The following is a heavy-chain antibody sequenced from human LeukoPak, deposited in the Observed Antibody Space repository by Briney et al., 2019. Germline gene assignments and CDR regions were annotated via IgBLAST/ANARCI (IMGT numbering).Heavy chain of an antibody. Sequence: PSETLSLTCTLSGGSISRGDYYWSWLRQPPGKGLEWIGYIYYSGSTYYNPSLKSRVTISVDTSKNQFSLKLSSVTAADTAVYYCARGVITFGGVIESLDYWGQGTLVTVSS. V-gene: IGHV4-30-4*01. CDR2: IYYSGST. J-gene: IGHJ4*02. CDR3: ARGVITFGGVIESLDY. D-gene: IGHD3-16*02. CDR1: GGSISRGDYY.